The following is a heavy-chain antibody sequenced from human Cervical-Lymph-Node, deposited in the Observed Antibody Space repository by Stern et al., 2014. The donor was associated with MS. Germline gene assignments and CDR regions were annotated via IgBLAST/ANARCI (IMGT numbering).Heavy chain of an antibody. J-gene: IGHJ5*02. CDR1: GGV. D-gene: IGHD3-10*01. Sequence: QVQLVQSGADVKKPGSAVRVSCKASGGVSWLRQAPGQGLEYMGGIIRPVGTTHYAQRFQVRLTITADTSRNTTDMELRSLRSDDTAVYYCARGTGDNWFDPWGQGTLVSVSS. V-gene: IGHV1-69*06. CDR3: ARGTGDNWFDP. CDR2: IIRPVGTT.